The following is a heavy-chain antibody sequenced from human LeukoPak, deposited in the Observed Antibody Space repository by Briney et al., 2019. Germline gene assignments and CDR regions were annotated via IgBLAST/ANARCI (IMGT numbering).Heavy chain of an antibody. CDR2: IKSKAYGGTT. CDR1: GFTFGDYG. J-gene: IGHJ4*02. D-gene: IGHD2-21*02. CDR3: TSSPHIVVVPAIPDY. V-gene: IGHV3-49*04. Sequence: GRSLRLSCTASGFTFGDYGMSWVRQDAGNGMGWGGFIKSKAYGGTTEYAASVKGRFTISRDDSKRIAYLQMNSLKTEDTAVYYCTSSPHIVVVPAIPDYWGQGTLVTVSS.